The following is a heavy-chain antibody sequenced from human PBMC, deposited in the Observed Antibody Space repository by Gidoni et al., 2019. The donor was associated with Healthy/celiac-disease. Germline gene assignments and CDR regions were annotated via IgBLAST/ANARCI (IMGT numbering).Heavy chain of an antibody. CDR2: ISGIGGST. CDR3: AKVAPGFDY. J-gene: IGHJ4*02. Sequence: EVQLLESGGGLVQPGGSLRLAGAASGFTFSSYAMSWVRQAPGKGLEWFAAISGIGGSTYYAASVKGRFTISRDNSKNTLYLQMNSLRAEDTAVYYCAKVAPGFDYWGQGTLVTVSS. V-gene: IGHV3-23*01. CDR1: GFTFSSYA.